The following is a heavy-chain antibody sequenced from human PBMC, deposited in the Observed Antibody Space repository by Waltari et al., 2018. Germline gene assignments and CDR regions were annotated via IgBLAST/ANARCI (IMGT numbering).Heavy chain of an antibody. CDR1: GYSFTSYW. D-gene: IGHD1-26*01. J-gene: IGHJ3*02. CDR3: ARLGDSTNAFDI. V-gene: IGHV5-10-1*03. CDR2: IDHSDSYT. Sequence: EVQLVQSGAEVKKPGESLRISCKGSGYSFTSYWISWVRQMPGKGLEWMWRIDHSDSYTNYSPSFQGHVTISADKSISTADRQWSSLKASDTAMYYCARLGDSTNAFDIWGQGKMVNVSS.